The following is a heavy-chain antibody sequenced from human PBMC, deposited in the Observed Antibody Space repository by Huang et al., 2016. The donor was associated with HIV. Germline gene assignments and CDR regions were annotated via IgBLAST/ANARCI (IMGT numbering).Heavy chain of an antibody. Sequence: QVQVVQSGGEVRKPGASVKVSCKPSDYSFTAYGIAWVRQAPGQGLEWMGWISGDHGNTEYTQKFQGRVSMTTDTSTSTAYLELRSLRSDDTALYYCVIRGSSWGIPEYWGQGTLVTVSS. J-gene: IGHJ4*02. D-gene: IGHD6-13*01. CDR3: VIRGSSWGIPEY. CDR1: DYSFTAYG. CDR2: ISGDHGNT. V-gene: IGHV1-18*01.